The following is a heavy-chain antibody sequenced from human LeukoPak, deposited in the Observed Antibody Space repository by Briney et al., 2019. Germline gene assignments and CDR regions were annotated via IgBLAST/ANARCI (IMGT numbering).Heavy chain of an antibody. Sequence: ASVTVSCKASVGTFSIYAISWVRQAPGQGLEWMGGIIPIFGTANYAQKFQGRVTITADESTSTAYMELSSLRSEDTAVYYCARVGYSYNFWGQGTLVTVSS. J-gene: IGHJ4*02. CDR1: VGTFSIYA. D-gene: IGHD5-18*01. V-gene: IGHV1-69*13. CDR3: ARVGYSYNF. CDR2: IIPIFGTA.